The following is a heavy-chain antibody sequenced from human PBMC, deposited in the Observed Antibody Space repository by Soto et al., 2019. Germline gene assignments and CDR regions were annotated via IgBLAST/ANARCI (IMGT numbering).Heavy chain of an antibody. D-gene: IGHD3-16*02. Sequence: QVQLQQWGAGLLKPSETLSLTCAVYGGSFSGYYWSWIRQPPGKGLEWIGEINHSGSTNYNPSLKSLVTISVDTSKNLFSLKLSSVTAADTAVYYCARGNRYVWGSYCSATSLPDYWGQGTLVTVSS. V-gene: IGHV4-34*01. CDR2: INHSGST. CDR3: ARGNRYVWGSYCSATSLPDY. CDR1: GGSFSGYY. J-gene: IGHJ4*02.